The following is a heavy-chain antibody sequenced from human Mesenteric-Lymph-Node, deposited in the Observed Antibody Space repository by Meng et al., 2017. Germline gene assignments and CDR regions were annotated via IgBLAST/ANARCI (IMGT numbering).Heavy chain of an antibody. J-gene: IGHJ4*02. CDR3: ATEGAVVGATGDDY. Sequence: GESLKISCAASGFTFSSYAMHWVRQAPGKGLEWVAVISYDGSNKYYADSVKGRFTISRDNSKNTLYLQMNSLRAEDTAVYYCATEGAVVGATGDDYWGQGTLVTVSS. D-gene: IGHD1-26*01. V-gene: IGHV3-30*04. CDR2: ISYDGSNK. CDR1: GFTFSSYA.